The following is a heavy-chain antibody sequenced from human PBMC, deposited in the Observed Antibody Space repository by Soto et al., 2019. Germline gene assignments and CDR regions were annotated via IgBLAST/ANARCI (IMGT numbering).Heavy chain of an antibody. CDR2: ISGSGSDT. Sequence: QVQLVESGGALVKPGGSLRLSCAASGFTFSGTYMSWIRQVPGKGLEWVSYISGSGSDTRYTDSVRGRFTISRDNAKNSLYLQMNSLKVEDTAFYYCARGDRVADSWGPGTLVTVS. J-gene: IGHJ4*02. D-gene: IGHD5-12*01. CDR1: GFTFSGTY. V-gene: IGHV3-11*05. CDR3: ARGDRVADS.